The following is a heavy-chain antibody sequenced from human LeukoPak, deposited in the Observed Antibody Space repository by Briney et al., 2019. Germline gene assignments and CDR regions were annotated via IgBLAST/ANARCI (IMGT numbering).Heavy chain of an antibody. D-gene: IGHD6-13*01. CDR2: ISSSGSTI. CDR3: ARSAASSSREYYYGMDV. Sequence: GGSLRLSCAASGFTFSDYYMSWIRHAPGKGLEWVSYISSSGSTIYYADSVKGRFTISRDNARRSLYLQMNSRRAEDTAVYYCARSAASSSREYYYGMDVWGKGTTVTVSS. J-gene: IGHJ6*04. V-gene: IGHV3-11*04. CDR1: GFTFSDYY.